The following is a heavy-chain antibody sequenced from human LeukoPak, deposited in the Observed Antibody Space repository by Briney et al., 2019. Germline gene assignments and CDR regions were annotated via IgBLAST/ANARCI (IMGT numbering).Heavy chain of an antibody. CDR3: AREDFWSGYNWFDP. J-gene: IGHJ5*02. Sequence: VAVKVSCLAPGYTYTSYYMHWVRQAPGQVLEWMGIINPSGGSTSYAQKFQGRVTMARDTSTSTVYMELSSLRSEDTAVYYCAREDFWSGYNWFDPWGQGTLVTVSS. CDR2: INPSGGST. CDR1: GYTYTSYY. V-gene: IGHV1-46*01. D-gene: IGHD3-3*01.